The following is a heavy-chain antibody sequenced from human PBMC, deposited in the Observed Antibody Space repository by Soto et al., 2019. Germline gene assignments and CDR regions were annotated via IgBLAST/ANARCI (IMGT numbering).Heavy chain of an antibody. CDR1: GGTFSSYA. CDR3: ARGCAAARLSAGMDV. CDR2: IIPIFGTA. V-gene: IGHV1-69*13. D-gene: IGHD6-13*01. J-gene: IGHJ6*01. Sequence: ASVKVSCKASGGTFSSYAISWVRQAPGQGLEWMGGIIPIFGTANYAQKFQGRVTITADESTSTAYMELSSLRSEDTAVYYCARGCAAARLSAGMDVWGQGTTVTVSS.